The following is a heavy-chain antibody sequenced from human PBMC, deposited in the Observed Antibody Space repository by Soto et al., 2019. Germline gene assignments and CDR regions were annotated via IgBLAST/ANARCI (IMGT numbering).Heavy chain of an antibody. CDR3: AKEETVISHYYYYYGMDV. CDR2: ISGTGGIT. Sequence: EVQLLESGGGLVQPGGSLRLSCAASGFTFSSYAMNWVRQAPGKGLEWVSVISGTGGITYHADSVKGRFTISRDKSKITLYLQMDSLRAEDTAVYFCAKEETVISHYYYYYGMDVWGQGTTVTVSS. CDR1: GFTFSSYA. J-gene: IGHJ6*02. D-gene: IGHD4-4*01. V-gene: IGHV3-23*01.